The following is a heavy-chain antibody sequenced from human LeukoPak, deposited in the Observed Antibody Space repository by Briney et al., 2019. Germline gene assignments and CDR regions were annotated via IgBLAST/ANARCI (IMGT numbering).Heavy chain of an antibody. CDR1: GFTFSSYA. D-gene: IGHD6-13*01. CDR3: AREYSSSWYYFDS. J-gene: IGHJ4*02. CDR2: ISGSGGST. V-gene: IGHV3-23*01. Sequence: GGSLRLSCAASGFTFSSYAMSWVRQAPGKGLEWVSAISGSGGSTYYADSVKGRFTISRDNAKNSLYLQLNSLRAEDTAVYYCAREYSSSWYYFDSWGQGTLVSVSS.